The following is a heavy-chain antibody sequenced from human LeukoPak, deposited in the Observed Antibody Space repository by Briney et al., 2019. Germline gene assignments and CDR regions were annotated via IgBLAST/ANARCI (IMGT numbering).Heavy chain of an antibody. CDR3: ASARSGVVPAATNLYNWFDP. V-gene: IGHV1-2*06. CDR2: INPNSGGT. Sequence: ASVKVSCKASGYTFTGYYMHWVRQAPGQGLEWMGRINPNSGGTNYAQKFHGRVTITRDTSISTAYMELSRLRSDDTAVYYCASARSGVVPAATNLYNWFDPWGQGTLVTVSS. CDR1: GYTFTGYY. J-gene: IGHJ5*02. D-gene: IGHD2-2*01.